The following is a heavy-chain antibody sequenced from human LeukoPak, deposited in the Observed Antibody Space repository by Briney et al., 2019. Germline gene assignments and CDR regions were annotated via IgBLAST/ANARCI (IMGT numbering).Heavy chain of an antibody. V-gene: IGHV4-39*01. CDR3: ARHVHIPGTTIPWFDN. Sequence: PSETLSLTCTVSGDSMSNSRHYWGWLRQPPGKGLEWIASIFYSGNTYYNPSLKSRVTISVDTSKDQFSLKVTSVTAADTALYFCARHVHIPGTTIPWFDNWGQGTLVTVSS. J-gene: IGHJ4*02. CDR1: GDSMSNSRHY. CDR2: IFYSGNT. D-gene: IGHD1-7*01.